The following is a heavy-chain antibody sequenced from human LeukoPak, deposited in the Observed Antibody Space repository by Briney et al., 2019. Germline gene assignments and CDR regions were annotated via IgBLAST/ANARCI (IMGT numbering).Heavy chain of an antibody. V-gene: IGHV1-18*01. Sequence: ASVKVSCKASGYTFNRHGISWVRQAPGQGPEWMGWTSCYNGDTHYAQNYRGRLTMTTDTSTSTAYMELRSLRSDDTAVYYCARDPSNTSGHNAWFDYWGQGTLVTVSS. CDR1: GYTFNRHG. J-gene: IGHJ5*01. CDR3: ARDPSNTSGHNAWFDY. CDR2: TSCYNGDT. D-gene: IGHD2-15*01.